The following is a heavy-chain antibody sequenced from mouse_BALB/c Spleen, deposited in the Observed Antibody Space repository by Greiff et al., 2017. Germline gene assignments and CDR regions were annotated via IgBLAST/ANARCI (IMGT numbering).Heavy chain of an antibody. V-gene: IGHV1-7*01. J-gene: IGHJ3*01. D-gene: IGHD1-1*02. Sequence: QVQLQQSGAELAKPGASVTISCKASGYTFTRYWMHWVKQRPGQGLEWIGYINPSTGYTEYNQKFKDKATLTADKSSSTAYMQLSSLTSEDSAVYYWARGGFAYWGQGTLVTVSA. CDR3: ARGGFAY. CDR1: GYTFTRYW. CDR2: INPSTGYT.